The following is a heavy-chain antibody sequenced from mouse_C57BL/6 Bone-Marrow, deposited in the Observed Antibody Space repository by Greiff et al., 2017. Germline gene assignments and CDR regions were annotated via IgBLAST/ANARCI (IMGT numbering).Heavy chain of an antibody. CDR1: GFSFNTYD. J-gene: IGHJ1*03. CDR3: EGGHL. CDR2: IRSKSNNYAT. Sequence: EVKLVESGGGLVQPKGSLKLSCAASGFSFNTYDMNWVRQAPGKGLEWVARIRSKSNNYATYYSVSVQDRFTISRDDSESMLNLQMNNAKAKDTAMYSCEGGHLWGTGTTVTVSS. V-gene: IGHV10-1*01.